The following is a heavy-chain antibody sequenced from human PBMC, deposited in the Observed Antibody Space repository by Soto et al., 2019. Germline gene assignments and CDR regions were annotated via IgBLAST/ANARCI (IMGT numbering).Heavy chain of an antibody. V-gene: IGHV1-3*01. Sequence: GASVKVSCKASGYTFTSYAMHWVRQAPGQRLEWMGWINAGNGNTKYSQKFQGRVTITRDTSASTAYMELSSLRSEDTAVYYCAGQDTGTDYDYYYYGMDVWGQGTTVTVSS. CDR3: AGQDTGTDYDYYYYGMDV. D-gene: IGHD1-1*01. CDR2: INAGNGNT. CDR1: GYTFTSYA. J-gene: IGHJ6*02.